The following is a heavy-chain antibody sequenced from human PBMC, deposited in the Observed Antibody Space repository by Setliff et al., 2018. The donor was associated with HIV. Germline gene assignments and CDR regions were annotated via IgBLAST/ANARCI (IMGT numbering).Heavy chain of an antibody. CDR1: GYSFSNYW. D-gene: IGHD2-15*01. CDR3: ARAAIGYCSGGSCNTTEYFQH. J-gene: IGHJ1*01. CDR2: IYPDDSDI. V-gene: IGHV5-51*01. Sequence: GESLKISCKGFGYSFSNYWIGWVRQMAGKGLEGMGIIYPDDSDIRYSPSFQGQVTISVDKSINTAYLQWTSLKASDTGMYYCARAAIGYCSGGSCNTTEYFQHWGQGTLVTVSS.